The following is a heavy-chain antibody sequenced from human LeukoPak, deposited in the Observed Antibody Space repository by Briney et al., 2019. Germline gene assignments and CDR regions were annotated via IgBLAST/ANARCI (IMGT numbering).Heavy chain of an antibody. CDR3: ARVSVELSNWFDP. J-gene: IGHJ5*02. Sequence: PSQTLSLTCTVSGGSISSGDYYWSWIRQPPGKGLEWIGYIYYSGSTYYNPSLKSRVTISVDTSKNQFSLKLSSVTAADTAEYYCARVSVELSNWFDPWGQGTLVTVSS. CDR2: IYYSGST. D-gene: IGHD4-23*01. CDR1: GGSISSGDYY. V-gene: IGHV4-30-4*08.